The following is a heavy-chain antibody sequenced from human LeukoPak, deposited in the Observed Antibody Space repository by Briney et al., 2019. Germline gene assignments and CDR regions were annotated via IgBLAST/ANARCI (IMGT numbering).Heavy chain of an antibody. CDR2: INHSGST. V-gene: IGHV4-34*01. Sequence: SETLSLTCAVYGGSFSGYYWSWIRQPPGKGLEWIGEINHSGSTNYNPSLKSRVTISVDTPKNQFSLKLSSVTAADTAVYYCARHAIFIAAAGGVSWFDPWGQGTLVTVSS. J-gene: IGHJ5*02. D-gene: IGHD6-13*01. CDR3: ARHAIFIAAAGGVSWFDP. CDR1: GGSFSGYY.